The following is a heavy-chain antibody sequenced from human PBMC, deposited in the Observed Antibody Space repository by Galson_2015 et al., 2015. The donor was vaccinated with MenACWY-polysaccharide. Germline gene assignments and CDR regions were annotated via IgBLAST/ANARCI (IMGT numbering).Heavy chain of an antibody. CDR1: GFTFSSYG. J-gene: IGHJ4*02. Sequence: SLRLSCAASGFTFSSYGMHWVRQAPGKGLEWVAVIWYDGSNKYYADSVKGRFTISRDNSKNTLYLQMNSLRAEDTAVYYCARDRWDSSGWFDYWGQGTLVTVSS. CDR2: IWYDGSNK. D-gene: IGHD6-19*01. V-gene: IGHV3-33*01. CDR3: ARDRWDSSGWFDY.